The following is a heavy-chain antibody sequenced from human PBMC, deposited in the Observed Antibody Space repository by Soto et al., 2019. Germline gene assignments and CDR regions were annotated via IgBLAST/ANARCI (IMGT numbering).Heavy chain of an antibody. J-gene: IGHJ4*02. CDR2: INKDGSKQ. CDR3: SRENWFQDY. V-gene: IGHV3-7*03. CDR1: GFTFTAYY. Sequence: GGSLRLSCAASGFTFTAYYMTWVCQVPGKGLEWVASINKDGSKQYYVDSVKGRSTISRDNAMNSLYLQMNSLRAGDTALYYCSRENWFQDYWGQGTLVTVSS. D-gene: IGHD3-10*01.